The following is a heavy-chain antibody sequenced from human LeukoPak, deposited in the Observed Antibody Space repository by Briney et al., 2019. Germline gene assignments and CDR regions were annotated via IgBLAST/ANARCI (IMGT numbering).Heavy chain of an antibody. CDR3: ARDAFARLFRFDAVDI. Sequence: GKSLRLSCAASGFTFSSYALHWVRQAPGKGLEWVSIISYDGSNKYYADSVKGRFTISRDNSKNTLYLQMNSLRAEDTAVYYCARDAFARLFRFDAVDIWGQGTMVTVSS. V-gene: IGHV3-30-3*01. D-gene: IGHD5-12*01. CDR2: ISYDGSNK. J-gene: IGHJ3*02. CDR1: GFTFSSYA.